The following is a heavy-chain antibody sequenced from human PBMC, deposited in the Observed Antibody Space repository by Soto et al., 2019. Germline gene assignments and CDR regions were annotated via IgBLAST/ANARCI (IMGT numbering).Heavy chain of an antibody. D-gene: IGHD2-15*01. CDR3: ARGGDPYRIVVESATYYYYYAMDV. J-gene: IGHJ6*02. CDR1: GHANRGDY. Sequence: ASVNLSCKTSGHANRGDYVQWGRKAQGQGLEWMGWINLNSGMPHYAQKFQGLVTLTQDTSINTAYVELRRLRSDDTATYYCARGGDPYRIVVESATYYYYYAMDVWGQGTTVTVYS. CDR2: INLNSGMP. V-gene: IGHV1-2*04.